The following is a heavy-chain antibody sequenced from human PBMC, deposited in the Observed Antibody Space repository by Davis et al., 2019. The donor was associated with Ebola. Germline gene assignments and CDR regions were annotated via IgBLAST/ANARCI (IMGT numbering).Heavy chain of an antibody. CDR2: ISGSGGST. Sequence: GESLKISCAASGFTFSSYAMSWVRQAPGKGLEWVSAISGSGGSTYYADSVKGRFTISRDNSKNTLYLQMNSLRAEDTAVYYCAKDLIAARQYNWFDPWGQGTLVTVSS. J-gene: IGHJ5*02. V-gene: IGHV3-23*01. D-gene: IGHD6-6*01. CDR1: GFTFSSYA. CDR3: AKDLIAARQYNWFDP.